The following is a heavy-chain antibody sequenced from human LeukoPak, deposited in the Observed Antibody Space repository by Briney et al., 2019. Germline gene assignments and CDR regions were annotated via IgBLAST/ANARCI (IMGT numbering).Heavy chain of an antibody. CDR1: GFTFSSYA. CDR3: AKGPTVRYYFDY. CDR2: ISGSGGST. J-gene: IGHJ4*02. D-gene: IGHD4-17*01. V-gene: IGHV3-23*01. Sequence: PGGSLRPSCAASGFTFSSYAMSWVRQAPGKGLEWVSAISGSGGSTYYADSVKGRFTISRDNSKNTLYLQMNSLRAEDTAVYYCAKGPTVRYYFDYWGQGTLVTVSS.